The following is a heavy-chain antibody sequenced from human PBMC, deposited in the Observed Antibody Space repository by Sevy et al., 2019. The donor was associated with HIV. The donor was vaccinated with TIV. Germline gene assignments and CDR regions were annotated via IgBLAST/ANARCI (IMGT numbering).Heavy chain of an antibody. CDR2: INPNSGGT. CDR3: AREQGNYYGSGYNWFDP. J-gene: IGHJ5*02. D-gene: IGHD3-10*01. CDR1: GYTFTGYY. V-gene: IGHV1-2*06. Sequence: ASVKVSCKASGYTFTGYYMHWVRQAPGQGLEWMGRINPNSGGTNYAQKFQGRVNMTRDTSISTAYMELSRLRSDDTAVYYCAREQGNYYGSGYNWFDPWGQGTLVTVSS.